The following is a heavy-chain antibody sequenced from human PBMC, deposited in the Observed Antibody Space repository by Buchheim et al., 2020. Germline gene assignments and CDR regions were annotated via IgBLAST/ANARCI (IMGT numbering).Heavy chain of an antibody. CDR3: ARDNWGEFWSGYPH. CDR1: GGSISSYY. J-gene: IGHJ4*02. D-gene: IGHD3-3*01. Sequence: QVQLQESGPGLVKPSETLSLTCTVSGGSISSYYWSWIRQAPGTGLEWIGHLFHGGSTNYNPSLRSRVTISVDTSKNQFSLKLTSVTAADSGIYYCARDNWGEFWSGYPHWGQGAL. CDR2: LFHGGST. V-gene: IGHV4-59*01.